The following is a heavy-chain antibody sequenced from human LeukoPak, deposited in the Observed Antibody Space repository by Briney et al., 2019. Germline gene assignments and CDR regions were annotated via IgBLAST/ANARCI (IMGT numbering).Heavy chain of an antibody. J-gene: IGHJ4*02. Sequence: ASVKVSCKASGFIFTAYYIHWVRQAPGQGLEWMGWINPNNGDTNYAQKLQGRVTMTTDTSTSTAYMELRSLRSDDTAVYYCARGYSSSWYLGYWGQGTLVTVSS. D-gene: IGHD6-13*01. V-gene: IGHV1-18*04. CDR2: INPNNGDT. CDR3: ARGYSSSWYLGY. CDR1: GFIFTAYY.